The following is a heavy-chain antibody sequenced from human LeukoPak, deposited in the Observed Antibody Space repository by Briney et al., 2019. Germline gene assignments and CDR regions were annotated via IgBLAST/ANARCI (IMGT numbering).Heavy chain of an antibody. V-gene: IGHV3-23*01. D-gene: IGHD2-21*01. Sequence: GGSLRLSCAASGLTFSSYVMSWVRQAPGKGLEWVSSISSNGGSTYYADSVKGRFTISRDNSKNTLCLQMNSLRAEDTAVYYCAKDLGGCGTECYSYWGQGTLVTVSS. CDR3: AKDLGGCGTECYSY. CDR1: GLTFSSYV. J-gene: IGHJ4*02. CDR2: ISSNGGST.